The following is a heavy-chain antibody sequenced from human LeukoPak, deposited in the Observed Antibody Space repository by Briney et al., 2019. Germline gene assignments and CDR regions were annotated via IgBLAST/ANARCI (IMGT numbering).Heavy chain of an antibody. D-gene: IGHD6-6*01. V-gene: IGHV1-18*01. Sequence: ASVKVSCKASGYTFTSYGISWVRQAPGQGLEWMGWISAYNGNTNYAPKLQGRVTMTTDTSTSTAYMELRSLRSDDTAVYYCARNPPRRYSSSSRKYYYYYYMDVWGKGTTVTVSS. CDR3: ARNPPRRYSSSSRKYYYYYYMDV. CDR2: ISAYNGNT. J-gene: IGHJ6*03. CDR1: GYTFTSYG.